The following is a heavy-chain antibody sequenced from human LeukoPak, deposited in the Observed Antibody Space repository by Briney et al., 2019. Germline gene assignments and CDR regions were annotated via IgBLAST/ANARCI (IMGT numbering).Heavy chain of an antibody. CDR1: GGSISSYY. CDR2: IYTSGST. CDR3: ARGSGSSGYYPMYYFDY. D-gene: IGHD3-22*01. V-gene: IGHV4-4*07. Sequence: PSETLSLTCTVSGGSISSYYWSWIRQPAGKGLEWIGRIYTSGSTNYNPSLKSRVTMSVDTSKNQFSLKLSSVTAADTAVYCCARGSGSSGYYPMYYFDYWGQGTLVTVSS. J-gene: IGHJ4*02.